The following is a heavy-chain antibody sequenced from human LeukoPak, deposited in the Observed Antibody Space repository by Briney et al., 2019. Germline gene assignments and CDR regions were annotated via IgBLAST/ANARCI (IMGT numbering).Heavy chain of an antibody. CDR3: ARWLQLGYFDY. CDR1: GFTFSRYW. V-gene: IGHV3-30*03. CDR2: ISYGGGNK. Sequence: GGSLRLSCAASGFTFSRYWMSWVRQAPGKGLEWVAVISYGGGNKYYADSVKGRFTISRDNSKNTLYLQMNSLRAEDTAVYYCARWLQLGYFDYWGQGTLVTVSS. D-gene: IGHD5-24*01. J-gene: IGHJ4*02.